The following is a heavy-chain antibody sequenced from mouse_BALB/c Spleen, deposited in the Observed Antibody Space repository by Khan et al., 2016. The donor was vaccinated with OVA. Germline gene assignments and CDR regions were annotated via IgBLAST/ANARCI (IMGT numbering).Heavy chain of an antibody. CDR3: ARVYGGDFDY. D-gene: IGHD1-1*01. CDR2: ISYSGNT. Sequence: EVQLQESGPGLVKPSQSLSLSCTASGYSFTTDYAWYLIRQFPGNNLEFMGYISYSGNTKYNSSLKSQITLTRDKSKNPFFLQLKSVTTEDAARYYCARVYGGDFDYWGQGTTLTVSS. V-gene: IGHV3-2*02. J-gene: IGHJ2*01. CDR1: GYSFTTDYA.